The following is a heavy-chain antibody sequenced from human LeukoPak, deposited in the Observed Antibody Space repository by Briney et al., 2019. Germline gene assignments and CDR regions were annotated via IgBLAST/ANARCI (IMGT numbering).Heavy chain of an antibody. CDR3: AKGLRSSNFYYGMDV. CDR2: INDSGGRT. Sequence: PGGSLRLSCGASGFTFSSYWMHWVRQAPGKGLEWVSGINDSGGRTHYADSVKGRFAISRDNSKNMLYLQLTSLRVDDTAIYYCAKGLRSSNFYYGMDVWGLGTTVTVSS. CDR1: GFTFSSYW. J-gene: IGHJ6*02. D-gene: IGHD6-13*01. V-gene: IGHV3-23*01.